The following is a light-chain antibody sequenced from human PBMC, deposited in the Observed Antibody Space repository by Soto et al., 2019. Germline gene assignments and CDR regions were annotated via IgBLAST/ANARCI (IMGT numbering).Light chain of an antibody. J-gene: IGLJ1*01. CDR2: EVS. CDR1: SSDVGGYNY. Sequence: QSVLTQPASVSGSPGQSITISCTGTSSDVGGYNYVSWYQQHPGKAPKLMIYEVSHRPSGVSNRFSGSKSGNTASLTISGLQAEDEADYYCSSYTTTNTYVFGTGTKLTVL. V-gene: IGLV2-14*01. CDR3: SSYTTTNTYV.